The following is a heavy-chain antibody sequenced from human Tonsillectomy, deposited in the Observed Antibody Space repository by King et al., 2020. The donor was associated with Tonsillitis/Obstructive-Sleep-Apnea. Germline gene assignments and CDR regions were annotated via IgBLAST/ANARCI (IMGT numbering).Heavy chain of an antibody. CDR3: AREYCSNTTCSFDL. J-gene: IGHJ2*01. CDR2: IYFGGST. Sequence: VQLQESGPGLVKPSETLSLTCTVSGGSISSYYWSWIRQPQGKGLEWIGYIYFGGSTNYNPSLESRVTISVDTSKNQFSLKLSSVTAADTAVYYCAREYCSNTTCSFDLWGRGTLVTVSS. D-gene: IGHD2-2*01. CDR1: GGSISSYY. V-gene: IGHV4-59*01.